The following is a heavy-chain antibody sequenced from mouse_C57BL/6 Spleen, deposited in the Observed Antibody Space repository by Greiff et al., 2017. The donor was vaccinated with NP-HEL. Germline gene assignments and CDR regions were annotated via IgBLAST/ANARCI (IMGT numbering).Heavy chain of an antibody. D-gene: IGHD2-1*01. CDR2: IDPETGGT. CDR3: TRGGYYGNYPFAY. CDR1: GYTFTDYE. V-gene: IGHV1-15*01. J-gene: IGHJ3*01. Sequence: VQLQQSGAELVRPGASVTLSCKASGYTFTDYEMHWVKQTPVHGLEWIGAIDPETGGTAYNQKFKGKAILTADKSSSTAYMEIRRLTSEDSAVYYCTRGGYYGNYPFAYWGQGNLVTVSA.